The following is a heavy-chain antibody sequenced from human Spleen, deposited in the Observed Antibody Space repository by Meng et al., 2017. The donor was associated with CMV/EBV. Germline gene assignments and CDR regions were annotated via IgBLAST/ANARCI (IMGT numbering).Heavy chain of an antibody. V-gene: IGHV3-30*04. J-gene: IGHJ4*02. Sequence: LSCAASGFIFSDCAMHWVRQAPGKGLGWVSIITHDGSDTYYADSVKGRFTISRDNSNNTLSLQMNSLRPDDTAVFYCTRGYSNGLDNWGQGTLVTVSS. CDR3: TRGYSNGLDN. D-gene: IGHD4-11*01. CDR1: GFIFSDCA. CDR2: ITHDGSDT.